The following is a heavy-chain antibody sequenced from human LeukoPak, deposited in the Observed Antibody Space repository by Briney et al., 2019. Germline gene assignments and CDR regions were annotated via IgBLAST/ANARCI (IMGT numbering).Heavy chain of an antibody. V-gene: IGHV3-7*04. Sequence: GGSLRLSCAASGFTFSTYWMTWVRQAPGKGLEWVAFINEDGNEKYYVDSVQGRFIIFRDNAETSVYLQMNSLRADDSAVYYCTRGVYALDIWGLGTMVTLSS. CDR3: TRGVYALDI. J-gene: IGHJ3*02. CDR2: INEDGNEK. CDR1: GFTFSTYW.